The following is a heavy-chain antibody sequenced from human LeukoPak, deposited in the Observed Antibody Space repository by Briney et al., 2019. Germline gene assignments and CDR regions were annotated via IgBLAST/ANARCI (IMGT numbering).Heavy chain of an antibody. CDR3: AKDALLDYYDSSGYSDY. Sequence: GGTLRLSSAASGFTSSSYGMSWVRQAPGKGLEWVSAISGSGGSTYYADSVKGRFTISRDTSKNTLYLQMNSLRAEDTAVYYCAKDALLDYYDSSGYSDYWGQGTLVTVSS. CDR2: ISGSGGST. D-gene: IGHD3-22*01. V-gene: IGHV3-23*01. J-gene: IGHJ4*02. CDR1: GFTSSSYG.